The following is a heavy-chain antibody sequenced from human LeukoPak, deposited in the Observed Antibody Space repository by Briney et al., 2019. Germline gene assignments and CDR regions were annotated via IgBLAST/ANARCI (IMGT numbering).Heavy chain of an antibody. V-gene: IGHV4-59*01. J-gene: IGHJ3*02. D-gene: IGHD3-22*01. CDR1: GGSISSYY. CDR3: ARTQYYSDSSGYYVAFDI. Sequence: SETLSLTCTVSGGSISSYYWSWIRQPPGKGLEWIGYIYYSGSTNYNPSLKSRVTISVDTPKNQFSLKLSSVTAADTAVYYCARTQYYSDSSGYYVAFDIWGQGTMVIVSS. CDR2: IYYSGST.